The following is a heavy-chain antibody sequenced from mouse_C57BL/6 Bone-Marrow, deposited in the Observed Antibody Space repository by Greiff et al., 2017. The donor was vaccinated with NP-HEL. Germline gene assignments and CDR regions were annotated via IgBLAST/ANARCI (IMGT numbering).Heavy chain of an antibody. D-gene: IGHD3-1*01. Sequence: EVKLMESGGGLVKPGGSLKLSCAASGFTFSSYAMSWVRQTPEKRLEWVATISDGGSYTYYPDNVKGRFTISRDNAKNNLYLQMSHLKSEDTAMYYCARASSGTYAMDYWGQGTSVTVSS. V-gene: IGHV5-4*03. CDR3: ARASSGTYAMDY. CDR1: GFTFSSYA. J-gene: IGHJ4*01. CDR2: ISDGGSYT.